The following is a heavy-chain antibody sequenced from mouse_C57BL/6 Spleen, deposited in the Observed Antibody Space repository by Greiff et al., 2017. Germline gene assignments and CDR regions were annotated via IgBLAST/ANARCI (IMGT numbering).Heavy chain of an antibody. Sequence: VQLQQSGAELVRPGASVKLSCTASGFNIKDDYMHWVKQRPEQGLEWIGWIDPENGDTDYASKFQGKATITADTSANTAYLQLSSLTSEDTAVYYCTTPYYGNYVPYAMDDWGQGTSVTVSS. V-gene: IGHV14-4*01. D-gene: IGHD2-10*01. CDR2: IDPENGDT. CDR1: GFNIKDDY. CDR3: TTPYYGNYVPYAMDD. J-gene: IGHJ4*01.